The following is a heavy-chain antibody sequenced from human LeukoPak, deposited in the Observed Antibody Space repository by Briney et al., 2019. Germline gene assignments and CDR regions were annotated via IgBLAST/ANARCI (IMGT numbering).Heavy chain of an antibody. CDR2: ISGTSTYI. CDR1: GFTFSTYS. CDR3: ARVPGDV. J-gene: IGHJ6*04. V-gene: IGHV3-21*01. Sequence: PGGSLRLSCAASGFTFSTYSLNWVRQAPGMGLEWVSSISGTSTYIYYGDSVKGRFTISRDNAKNSLYLQMNSLRAEDTGVYYCARVPGDVWGKGTTVTVSS.